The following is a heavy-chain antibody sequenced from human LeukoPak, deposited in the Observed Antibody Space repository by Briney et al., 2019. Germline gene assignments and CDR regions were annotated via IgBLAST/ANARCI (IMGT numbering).Heavy chain of an antibody. Sequence: SETLSLTCTVSGCSISSSSYYWGFIRHPPGKVLECSASIYNSGSTYYNPSLKSRFTISVDTSKNQFSLKLSSVTAADTAVYYCATGYCSSTSCFPFDYWGQGTLVTVSS. V-gene: IGHV4-39*01. J-gene: IGHJ4*02. CDR3: ATGYCSSTSCFPFDY. CDR1: GCSISSSSYY. D-gene: IGHD2-2*01. CDR2: IYNSGST.